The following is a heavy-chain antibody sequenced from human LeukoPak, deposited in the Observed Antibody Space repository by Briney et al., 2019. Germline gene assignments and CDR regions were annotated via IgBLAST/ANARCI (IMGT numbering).Heavy chain of an antibody. J-gene: IGHJ6*03. CDR2: INHSGST. CDR1: GDSISTYY. D-gene: IGHD5-12*01. Sequence: NTSETLSLTCTVSGDSISTYYWSWIRQPPGKGLEWIGEINHSGSTNYNPSLKSRVTISVDTSKNQFSLKLSSVTAADTAVYYCARGGYSGYDPSYYYYYYMDVWGKGTTVTVSS. CDR3: ARGGYSGYDPSYYYYYYMDV. V-gene: IGHV4-34*01.